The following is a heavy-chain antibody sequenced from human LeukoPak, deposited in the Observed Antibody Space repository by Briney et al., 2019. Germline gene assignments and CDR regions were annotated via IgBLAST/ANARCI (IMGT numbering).Heavy chain of an antibody. CDR2: ISYDGSNK. CDR1: GFTFSSYA. Sequence: GGSLRLSCAASGFTFSSYAMHWVRQAPGKGLEWVAVISYDGSNKYYADSVKGRFTISRDNSKNTLYLQMNSLRAEDTAVYYCAKVQMRYCSGGSCHPFDYWGQGTLVTVSS. CDR3: AKVQMRYCSGGSCHPFDY. J-gene: IGHJ4*02. D-gene: IGHD2-15*01. V-gene: IGHV3-30*04.